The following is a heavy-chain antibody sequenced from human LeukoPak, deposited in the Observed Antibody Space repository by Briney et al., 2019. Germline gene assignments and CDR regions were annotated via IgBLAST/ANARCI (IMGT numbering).Heavy chain of an antibody. CDR2: IGSYGGDT. J-gene: IGHJ5*01. CDR3: ARDLWNFYDDSGYNRDFDS. CDR1: TSR. Sequence: SVKVSCKATSRISWVRQAPGQGLEWLGWIGSYGGDTYYAQKFQGRITVTTDTSTSTVYMELRNLRSDDTAVYYCARDLWNFYDDSGYNRDFDSWGQRTQVTVSS. D-gene: IGHD3-22*01. V-gene: IGHV1-18*01.